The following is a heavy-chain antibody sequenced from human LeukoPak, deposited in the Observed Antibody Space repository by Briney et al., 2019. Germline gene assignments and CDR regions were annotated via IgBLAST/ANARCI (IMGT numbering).Heavy chain of an antibody. J-gene: IGHJ4*02. D-gene: IGHD5-18*01. V-gene: IGHV3-53*01. CDR1: GFTVSSNY. CDR3: ARGRGGYSYARDY. Sequence: GGSPRLSCAASGFTVSSNYMSWVRQAPGKGLEWVSVIYSGGSTYYADSVKGRFTISRDNSKNTLYLQMNSLRAEDTAVYYCARGRGGYSYARDYWGQGTLVTVSS. CDR2: IYSGGST.